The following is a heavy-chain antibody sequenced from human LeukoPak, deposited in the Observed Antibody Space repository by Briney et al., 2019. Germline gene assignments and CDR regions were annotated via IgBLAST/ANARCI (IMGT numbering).Heavy chain of an antibody. V-gene: IGHV5-10-1*01. CDR1: GYSFTSYW. CDR3: ARSGAVAGTFYYGMDV. CDR2: IDPSDSYT. Sequence: GESLKISCKGSGYSFTSYWISWVRQMPGKGLEWMGRIDPSDSYTNYSPSFQGHVTISADKSISTAYLQWSSLKASDTVMYYCARSGAVAGTFYYGMDVWGKGTTVTVSS. J-gene: IGHJ6*04. D-gene: IGHD6-19*01.